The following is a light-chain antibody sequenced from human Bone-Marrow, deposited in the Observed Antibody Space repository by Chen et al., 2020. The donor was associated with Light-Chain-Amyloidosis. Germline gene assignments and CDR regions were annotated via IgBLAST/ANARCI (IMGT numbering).Light chain of an antibody. V-gene: IGLV2-14*01. CDR3: SSFTSSSSYV. Sequence: QSALTQPASVSGSPGQSLTLTCTGTSGDVGTYNYVSWYQQPPGKAPKVMIYAVSNRPSGVSNRFSGSKSGNTASLTISGLQAEDEADYYCSSFTSSSSYVFGPGTKVTVL. CDR1: SGDVGTYNY. CDR2: AVS. J-gene: IGLJ1*01.